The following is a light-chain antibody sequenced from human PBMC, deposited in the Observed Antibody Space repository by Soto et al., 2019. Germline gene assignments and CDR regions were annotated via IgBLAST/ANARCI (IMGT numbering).Light chain of an antibody. CDR3: QQYNFWHT. V-gene: IGKV3-15*01. CDR1: QRIGSN. J-gene: IGKJ1*01. CDR2: GAS. Sequence: EIVMTQSPATLSVSPGETATLSCRASQRIGSNLAWYQQKPGQAPSLLIYGASPRATGVPDRFSGSGSGTEFTLTISSLQSEDIAVYYCQQYNFWHTFGQGTKVDIK.